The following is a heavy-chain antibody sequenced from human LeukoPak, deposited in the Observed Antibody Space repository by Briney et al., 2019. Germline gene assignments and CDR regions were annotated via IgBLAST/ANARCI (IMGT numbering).Heavy chain of an antibody. D-gene: IGHD3-3*01. Sequence: PSQTLSLTCTVSGYSITSGYYSGWVPQPPQEGLEWIGSIYPSWSTYYNPSVKSRVTISVDTSKIQLSLKLSSVTAADTAVYYCARDGYYLLAFDIWGQGTMVTVSS. CDR2: IYPSWST. J-gene: IGHJ3*02. CDR3: ARDGYYLLAFDI. V-gene: IGHV4-38-2*02. CDR1: GYSITSGYY.